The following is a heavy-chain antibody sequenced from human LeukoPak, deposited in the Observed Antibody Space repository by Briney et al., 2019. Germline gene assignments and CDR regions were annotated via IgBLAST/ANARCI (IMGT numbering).Heavy chain of an antibody. D-gene: IGHD4-17*01. Sequence: PGGSLRLSCAASGLTFSNYAMNWVRQASGRGLEWVSGITDSGRKTYYADSVKGRFSISRDNSKNTLYLQMNSLRAEDTAVYYCAKTYGDYCFDYWGQGTLVTVSS. CDR1: GLTFSNYA. V-gene: IGHV3-23*01. J-gene: IGHJ4*02. CDR3: AKTYGDYCFDY. CDR2: ITDSGRKT.